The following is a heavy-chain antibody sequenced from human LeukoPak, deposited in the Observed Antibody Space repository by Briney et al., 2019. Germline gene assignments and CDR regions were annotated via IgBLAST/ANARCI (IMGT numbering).Heavy chain of an antibody. V-gene: IGHV3-7*05. CDR3: ASRAGYTGSWSAFDY. J-gene: IGHJ4*02. CDR1: TLTLNNYW. CDR2: IKQDGSEK. D-gene: IGHD6-13*01. Sequence: PGGSLRLSCTASTLTLNNYWMSWVRQAPGKGLEWVANIKQDGSEKYHVDSVKGRFTISRDNAKNALYLQMNSLRAEDTAVYYFASRAGYTGSWSAFDYWGQGTLVTVSS.